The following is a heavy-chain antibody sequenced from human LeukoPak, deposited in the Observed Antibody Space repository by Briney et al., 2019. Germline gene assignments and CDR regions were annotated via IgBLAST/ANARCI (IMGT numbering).Heavy chain of an antibody. J-gene: IGHJ4*02. Sequence: GGSLRLSCAASGFTFSNYWMTWVRQVPGKGLEWVASIKQDGSEKYYVDSVKGRFTFSRDNAKNSLHLQMNSLRAEDTAVYYCARDKSAGADTGSSFYYWGQGALVTVSS. D-gene: IGHD3-10*01. V-gene: IGHV3-7*03. CDR2: IKQDGSEK. CDR1: GFTFSNYW. CDR3: ARDKSAGADTGSSFYY.